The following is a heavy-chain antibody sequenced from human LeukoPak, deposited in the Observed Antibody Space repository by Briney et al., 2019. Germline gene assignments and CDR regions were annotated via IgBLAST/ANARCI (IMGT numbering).Heavy chain of an antibody. CDR2: ISDDGSYT. Sequence: SGGSLRLSCAASGFTFSSHWVHWVRHAPGKGLVWVSRISDDGSYTINVDSVKGRSTISRANVNNMLYLHMNSLRAEDTAVYYCASFGISWRSSYWGQGTLVTVSS. V-gene: IGHV3-74*01. CDR1: GFTFSSHW. J-gene: IGHJ4*02. D-gene: IGHD2-21*01. CDR3: ASFGISWRSSY.